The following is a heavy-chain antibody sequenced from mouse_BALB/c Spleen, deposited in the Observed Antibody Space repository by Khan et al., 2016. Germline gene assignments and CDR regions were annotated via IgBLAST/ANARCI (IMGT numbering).Heavy chain of an antibody. CDR2: IYSGDGDT. CDR3: AREGYGYDTFAY. CDR1: GYAFSSYW. V-gene: IGHV1-80*01. J-gene: IGHJ3*01. Sequence: QVQLQQSGAELVRPGSSVKISCKASGYAFSSYWMNWVKQRPGQGLEWIGQIYSGDGDTNYNGKFKGKATLTADKSSSTAYMQLSSLTSEDSAVYFCAREGYGYDTFAYWGQGTLVTVSA. D-gene: IGHD2-2*01.